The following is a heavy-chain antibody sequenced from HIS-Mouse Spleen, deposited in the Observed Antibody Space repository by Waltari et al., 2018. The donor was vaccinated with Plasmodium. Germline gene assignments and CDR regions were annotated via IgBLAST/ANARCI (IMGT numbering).Heavy chain of an antibody. D-gene: IGHD3-10*01. Sequence: EGQLVESGGGLVPPGGSVRPYWAVSGFTLSFFLMSWVRQAPGEGLEWVANIKQDGSEKYYVDSVKGRFTISRDNAKNSLYLQMNSLRAEDTAVYYCARAGGYYFDYWGQGTLVTVSS. V-gene: IGHV3-7*01. CDR1: GFTLSFFL. CDR3: ARAGGYYFDY. CDR2: IKQDGSEK. J-gene: IGHJ4*02.